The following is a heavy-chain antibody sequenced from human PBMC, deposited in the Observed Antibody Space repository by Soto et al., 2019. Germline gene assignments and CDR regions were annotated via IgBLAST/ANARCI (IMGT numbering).Heavy chain of an antibody. CDR3: ARETYYDFWSGYFDY. V-gene: IGHV3-33*01. D-gene: IGHD3-3*01. J-gene: IGHJ4*02. CDR1: GFTFSSYG. CDR2: IWYDGSNK. Sequence: QVQLVESGGGVVQPGRSLRLSCAASGFTFSSYGMHWVRQAPGKGLEWVAVIWYDGSNKYYADSVKGRFTISRDNSKNTLYLQMNSLRAEDTAVYYCARETYYDFWSGYFDYWGREPWSPSPQ.